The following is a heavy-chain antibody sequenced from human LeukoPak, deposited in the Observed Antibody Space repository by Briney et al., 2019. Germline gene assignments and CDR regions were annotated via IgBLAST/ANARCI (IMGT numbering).Heavy chain of an antibody. CDR2: IHSDDST. Sequence: PGGSLRLSCAASGFTFSSYAMSWVRQAPGKGLDWVSIIHSDDSTYYSESVKGRFTISRDNFKNTLYLQMNNLRAEDTAVYYCARDAFYDSSGYYDYWGQGTLVSVSS. D-gene: IGHD3-22*01. CDR1: GFTFSSYA. CDR3: ARDAFYDSSGYYDY. V-gene: IGHV3-66*01. J-gene: IGHJ4*02.